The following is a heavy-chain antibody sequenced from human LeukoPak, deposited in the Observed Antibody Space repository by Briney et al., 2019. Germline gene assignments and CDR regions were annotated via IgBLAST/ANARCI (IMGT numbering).Heavy chain of an antibody. J-gene: IGHJ4*02. CDR1: GFTFSSYW. V-gene: IGHV3-74*01. CDR2: INSDGSTT. CDR3: ARARIAAGLIDY. Sequence: GGSLRVSCAASGFTFSSYWMHWVRQAPGKGLVWVSRINSDGSTTSYTDSVKGRFTISRDNAKNTLYLQMNSLRAEDTAVYYCARARIAAGLIDYWGRGTLVIVSA. D-gene: IGHD6-13*01.